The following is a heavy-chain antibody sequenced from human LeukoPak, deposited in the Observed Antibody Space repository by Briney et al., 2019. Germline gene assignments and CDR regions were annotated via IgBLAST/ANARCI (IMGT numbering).Heavy chain of an antibody. V-gene: IGHV3-23*01. Sequence: PGGSLRLSCAASGFTFRNYAMSWVRQAPGKGLEWVSTISGSGGSTYYADSVKGRFTISRDNSKNTLYLQMNSLRAEDTAVYYCAKVYYYDSSGYFDYWGQGTLVTVSS. CDR3: AKVYYYDSSGYFDY. D-gene: IGHD3-22*01. CDR1: GFTFRNYA. J-gene: IGHJ4*02. CDR2: ISGSGGST.